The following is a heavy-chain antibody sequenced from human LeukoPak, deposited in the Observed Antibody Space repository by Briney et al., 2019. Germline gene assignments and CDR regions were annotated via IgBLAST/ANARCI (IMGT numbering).Heavy chain of an antibody. V-gene: IGHV3-49*03. J-gene: IGHJ4*02. CDR1: GFTFGDYA. D-gene: IGHD3-10*01. Sequence: PGGSLRLSCTASGFTFGDYAMTWFRQAPGKGLEWVGFIRSKAYGGTTEYAASVKGRFTISRDDSKSIAYLQMNSLKTEDTAVYYCTRAGLLWFGETGEGYWGQGTLVTVSS. CDR3: TRAGLLWFGETGEGY. CDR2: IRSKAYGGTT.